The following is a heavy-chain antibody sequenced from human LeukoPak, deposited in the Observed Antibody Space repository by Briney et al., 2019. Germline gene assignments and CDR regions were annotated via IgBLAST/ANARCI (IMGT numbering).Heavy chain of an antibody. CDR3: ARRRSGSYFPDY. D-gene: IGHD1-26*01. CDR1: GYTFTGYY. CDR2: INPNSGGT. Sequence: ASAKVSCKASGYTFTGYYMHWVRQAPGQGLEWMGWINPNSGGTNYAQKFQGRVTMTRDTSISTAYMELSRLRPDDTAVYYCARRRSGSYFPDYWGQGTLVTVSS. J-gene: IGHJ4*02. V-gene: IGHV1-2*02.